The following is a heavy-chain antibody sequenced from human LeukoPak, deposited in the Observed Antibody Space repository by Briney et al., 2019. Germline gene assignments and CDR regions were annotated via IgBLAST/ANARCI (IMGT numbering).Heavy chain of an antibody. V-gene: IGHV4-30-2*01. CDR3: ARVGFRGSGSYPSAFDI. J-gene: IGHJ3*02. D-gene: IGHD3-10*01. CDR1: GGSISSGGYS. CDR2: IYHSGST. Sequence: PSQTLSLTCAVSGGSISSGGYSWSWIRQPPGKGLEWIVYIYHSGSTYYNPSLKSRVTISVDTSKNQFSLKLSSVTAADTAVYYCARVGFRGSGSYPSAFDIWGQGTMVTVSS.